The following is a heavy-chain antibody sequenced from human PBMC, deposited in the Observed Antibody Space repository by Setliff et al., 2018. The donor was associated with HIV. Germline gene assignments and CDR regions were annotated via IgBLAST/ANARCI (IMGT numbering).Heavy chain of an antibody. Sequence: PGGSLRLSCAASGFTFSSYAMTWVRQEPGKGLEWVAALSGSGGSTYYADSVKGRFTIDRDNSKNTLYLQMNSLRVDDRAVYYCARDVKGYIYGSTYWYFDLWGRGTLVTVSS. J-gene: IGHJ2*01. CDR1: GFTFSSYA. V-gene: IGHV3-23*01. CDR2: LSGSGGST. CDR3: ARDVKGYIYGSTYWYFDL. D-gene: IGHD5-18*01.